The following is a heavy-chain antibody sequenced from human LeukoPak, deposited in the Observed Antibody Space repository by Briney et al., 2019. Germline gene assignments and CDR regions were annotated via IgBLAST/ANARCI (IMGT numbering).Heavy chain of an antibody. Sequence: PGGSLRLSCAASGFTLSSYGMHWVRQAPGKGLEWVAVTSYDVRKKYYVDSVKGRFTISRDTSKNTLYLQMNSLRTEDTAIYYCARDLSSSWALDYWGQGTLVTVSS. CDR1: GFTLSSYG. CDR2: TSYDVRKK. D-gene: IGHD6-13*01. CDR3: ARDLSSSWALDY. J-gene: IGHJ4*02. V-gene: IGHV3-30*03.